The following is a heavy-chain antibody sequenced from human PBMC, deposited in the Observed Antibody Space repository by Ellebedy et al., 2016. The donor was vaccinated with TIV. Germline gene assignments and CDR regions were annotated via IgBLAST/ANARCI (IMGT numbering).Heavy chain of an antibody. J-gene: IGHJ6*02. V-gene: IGHV1-2*04. CDR1: GYTFTGYY. CDR3: ARVGCSGGNCYQYYGMDV. D-gene: IGHD2-15*01. Sequence: AASVKVSCKASGYTFTGYYMHWARQAPGQGLEWMGWINPNSGGTNYAQKFQGWVTMTRDTSISTAYMELSRLRSDDTAVYYCARVGCSGGNCYQYYGMDVWGQGTTVTVSS. CDR2: INPNSGGT.